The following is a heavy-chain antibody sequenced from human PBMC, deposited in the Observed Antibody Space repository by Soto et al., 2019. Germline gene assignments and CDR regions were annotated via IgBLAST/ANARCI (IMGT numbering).Heavy chain of an antibody. Sequence: QITLKESGPTLVKPTQTLTLTCTFAGFSLSNSGVGVGWIRQPPGKALEWLALIYWYDDKRYSPTLNSRLTITKNTSKKQVVHTMTNMDPVDTATYYYAQQPYVGWYFDLWGRGTLVTVSS. CDR1: GFSLSNSGVG. CDR3: AQQPYVGWYFDL. V-gene: IGHV2-5*01. J-gene: IGHJ2*01. CDR2: IYWYDDK. D-gene: IGHD3-10*02.